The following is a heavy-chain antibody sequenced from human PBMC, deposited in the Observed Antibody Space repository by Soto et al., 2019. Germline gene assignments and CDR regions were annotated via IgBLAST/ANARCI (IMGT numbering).Heavy chain of an antibody. D-gene: IGHD3-22*01. CDR1: GDTISTGGYT. J-gene: IGHJ3*02. V-gene: IGHV4-30-4*07. CDR3: ARGDFYDSSGPLSDAFDI. Sequence: SETLSLTCDVSGDTISTGGYTWAWIRQPPGKGLEWIGYIYYSGSTYYNPSLKSRVTISSDNVKNSLYLQMNNVRAEDTAVYYCARGDFYDSSGPLSDAFDIWGQGTMVTVSS. CDR2: IYYSGST.